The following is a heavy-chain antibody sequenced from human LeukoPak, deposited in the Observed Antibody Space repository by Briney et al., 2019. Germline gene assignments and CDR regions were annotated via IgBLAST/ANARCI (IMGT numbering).Heavy chain of an antibody. CDR2: IYYGGST. CDR1: GGSISSYY. V-gene: IGHV4-59*01. CDR3: TSWDDYGMDV. J-gene: IGHJ6*02. D-gene: IGHD1-26*01. Sequence: SETLSLTCTVSGGSISSYYWSRIRQPPGKGLEWIGYIYYGGSTNYNPSLKSRVTISVDTSKNQFSLKLSSVTAADTAVYYCTSWDDYGMDVWGQGTTVTVSS.